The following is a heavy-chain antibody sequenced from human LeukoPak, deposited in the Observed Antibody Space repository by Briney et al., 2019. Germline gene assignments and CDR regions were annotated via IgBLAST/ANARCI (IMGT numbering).Heavy chain of an antibody. CDR1: GSTFSSYG. D-gene: IGHD6-19*01. V-gene: IGHV3-30*18. J-gene: IGHJ6*02. CDR3: AKDEVLMTGYSSGWPDYYYYYGMDV. CDR2: ISYDGSNK. Sequence: PWGSLRLSCAASGSTFSSYGMHWVRQAPGKGLEWVAVISYDGSNKYYADSVKGRFTISRDNSKDTLYLQMNSLRAEDTAVYYCAKDEVLMTGYSSGWPDYYYYYGMDVWGQGTMVTVSS.